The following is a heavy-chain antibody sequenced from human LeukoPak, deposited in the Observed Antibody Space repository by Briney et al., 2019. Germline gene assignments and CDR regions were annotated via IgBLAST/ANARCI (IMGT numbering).Heavy chain of an antibody. V-gene: IGHV4-34*01. CDR1: GGSFSGYY. Sequence: SETLSLTCAVYGGSFSGYYWSWIRQPPGKGLEWIGEINHSGSTNYNPSLKSRVTISVDTSKNQFSLKLSSVTAADTAVYYCARRLSGRSSSFPPVSGTVDVWGKGTTVTVSS. CDR3: ARRLSGRSSSFPPVSGTVDV. D-gene: IGHD6-6*01. J-gene: IGHJ6*04. CDR2: INHSGST.